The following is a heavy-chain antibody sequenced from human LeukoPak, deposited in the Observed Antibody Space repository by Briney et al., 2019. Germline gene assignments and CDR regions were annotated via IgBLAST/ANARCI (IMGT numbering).Heavy chain of an antibody. CDR2: IVSSGST. CDR1: GGSISSGSYH. V-gene: IGHV4-61*02. D-gene: IGHD2-2*01. CDR3: ARVHCSSTSCYLAWFDP. Sequence: SQTLSLTCTASGGSISSGSYHWSCNRQPAGKGLECIGRIVSSGSTKYNPSLKSRTTISIDTCKNQFSLQLSSVTAAHTAVYYCARVHCSSTSCYLAWFDPWGQGTLVTVSS. J-gene: IGHJ5*02.